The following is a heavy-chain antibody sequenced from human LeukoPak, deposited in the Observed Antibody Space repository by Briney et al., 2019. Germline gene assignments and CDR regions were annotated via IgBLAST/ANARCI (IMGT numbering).Heavy chain of an antibody. CDR1: GYTFTGHY. J-gene: IGHJ4*02. V-gene: IGHV1-2*02. CDR2: ITPNSGGT. Sequence: GASVKVSCKASGYTFTGHYLHWVRQAPGQGLEWMGWITPNSGGTNYALKFQGRVTMTRDTSISTGYMELSRLRSDDTAVYYCATGSGTYSPDYWGQGTLVTVSS. D-gene: IGHD3-10*01. CDR3: ATGSGTYSPDY.